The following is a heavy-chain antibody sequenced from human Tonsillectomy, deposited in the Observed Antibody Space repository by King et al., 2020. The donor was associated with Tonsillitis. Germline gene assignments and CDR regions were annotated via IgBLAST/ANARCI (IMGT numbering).Heavy chain of an antibody. J-gene: IGHJ3*02. Sequence: VQLVESGGGLVQPGGSLRLSSAASGFTFSSYAMSWVRQAPGKGLEWVSTISGSGGRTYYADSVKGRFTISRDNSKKTLYLQMNSLRAEDTAVYYCAKAPLYGDYGDAFDIWGQGTMVTVSS. CDR1: GFTFSSYA. V-gene: IGHV3-23*04. CDR3: AKAPLYGDYGDAFDI. CDR2: ISGSGGRT. D-gene: IGHD4-17*01.